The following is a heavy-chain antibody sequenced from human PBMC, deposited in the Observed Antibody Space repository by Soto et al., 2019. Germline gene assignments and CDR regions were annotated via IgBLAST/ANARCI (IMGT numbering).Heavy chain of an antibody. CDR2: IYHGGRT. J-gene: IGHJ5*02. V-gene: IGHV4-38-2*01. Sequence: SETLSLTCAVSGYSISSGYYWCWLRQPPGKGLEWIGSIYHGGRTYYNPSLNSRVTLSIDMTNNNVSLILTSLPAADTAVYYCARVGPWVPYVYDGSPYNFENWFEPWGQGTLVTVSS. CDR3: ARVGPWVPYVYDGSPYNFENWFEP. D-gene: IGHD3-22*01. CDR1: GYSISSGYY.